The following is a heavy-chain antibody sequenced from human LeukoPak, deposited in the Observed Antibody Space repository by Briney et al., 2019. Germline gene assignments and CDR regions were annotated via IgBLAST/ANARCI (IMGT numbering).Heavy chain of an antibody. CDR1: EFTFSSYS. J-gene: IGHJ4*02. CDR2: ISSSSSYI. CDR3: AKVTGTTTRLDY. D-gene: IGHD1-20*01. V-gene: IGHV3-21*01. Sequence: GGSLRLSCAASEFTFSSYSMNWVRQAPGKGLEWVSSISSSSSYIYYADSVKGRFTISRDNAKNSLYLQMNSLRAEDTAVYYCAKVTGTTTRLDYWGQGTLVTVSS.